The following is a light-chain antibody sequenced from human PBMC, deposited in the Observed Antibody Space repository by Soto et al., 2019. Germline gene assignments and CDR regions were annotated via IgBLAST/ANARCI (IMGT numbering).Light chain of an antibody. J-gene: IGKJ5*01. CDR1: QGINNY. CDR3: QQYNSYPLT. CDR2: AAS. Sequence: DIQMTQSPSSLSASVGDRVTITCRPSQGINNYLVWYQQKPGKAPKSLIYAASSLHSGVPSRVSGSGSGTYFTLTISSLQPEDFATYYCQQYNSYPLTFGQGTRLEIK. V-gene: IGKV1-16*01.